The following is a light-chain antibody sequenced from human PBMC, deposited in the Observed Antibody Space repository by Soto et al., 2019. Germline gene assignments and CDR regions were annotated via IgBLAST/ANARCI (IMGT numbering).Light chain of an antibody. V-gene: IGKV1-12*01. CDR1: QGISNW. J-gene: IGKJ1*01. Sequence: MHMTQYPSSVSASVGERGTITCRASQGISNWLAWYQQKPGKAPKLLIYSASNLQSGVPSRFSGSGSGTDFTLTISSLQPEDFATYYCQQANSFRTFGQGTKVDIK. CDR3: QQANSFRT. CDR2: SAS.